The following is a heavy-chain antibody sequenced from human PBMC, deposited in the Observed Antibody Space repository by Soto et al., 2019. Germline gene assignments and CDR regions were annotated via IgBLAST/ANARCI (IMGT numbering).Heavy chain of an antibody. CDR3: ARGHRAIFGVIMTYFDY. CDR1: GGSISDYY. J-gene: IGHJ4*02. V-gene: IGHV4-59*01. Sequence: PSETLSLTCTVSGGSISDYYWSWIRQPPGKALEWIGYISYSGSTNSNPSLKSRVTISVDTSKNQFSLKVTSVTAADTAVYYCARGHRAIFGVIMTYFDYWGQGAPVTVSS. D-gene: IGHD3-3*01. CDR2: ISYSGST.